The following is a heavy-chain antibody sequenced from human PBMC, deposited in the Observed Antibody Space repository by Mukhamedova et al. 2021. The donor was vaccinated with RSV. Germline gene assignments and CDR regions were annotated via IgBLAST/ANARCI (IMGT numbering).Heavy chain of an antibody. J-gene: IGHJ4*02. CDR2: ISGSGGST. V-gene: IGHV3-23*01. CDR3: AKDPNSSGYYCDLDY. Sequence: APGKGLEWVSAISGSGGSTYYADSVKGRFTISRDNSKNTLYLQMNSLRAEDTAVYYCAKDPNSSGYYCDLDYCGQGTLVTVSS. D-gene: IGHD3-22*01.